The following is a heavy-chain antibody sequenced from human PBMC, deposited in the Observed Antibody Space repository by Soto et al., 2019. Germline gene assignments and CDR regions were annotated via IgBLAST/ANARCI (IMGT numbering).Heavy chain of an antibody. D-gene: IGHD5-18*01. CDR2: IYHSGST. CDR3: ARAVSAGLQLDY. J-gene: IGHJ4*02. CDR1: GGSISSGGYS. Sequence: PSETLSLTCAVSGGSISSGGYSWSWIRQPPGKGLEWIGYIYHSGSTYYNPSLKSRVTISVDRSKNQFSLKLSSVTAADTAVYYCARAVSAGLQLDYWGQGTLVTVSS. V-gene: IGHV4-30-2*01.